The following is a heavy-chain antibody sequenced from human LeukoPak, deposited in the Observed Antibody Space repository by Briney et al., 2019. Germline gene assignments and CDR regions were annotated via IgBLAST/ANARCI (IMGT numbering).Heavy chain of an antibody. V-gene: IGHV4-39*01. CDR3: ARFNRYCGGDCYSFDY. Sequence: SETLSLTCTVSGGSISSSSYYWGWIRQPPGKGLEWIGSIYYSGSTYYNPSLKSRVTISVDTSKNQFSLKLSSVTAADTPVYYSARFNRYCGGDCYSFDYWGQGTLVTVSS. CDR2: IYYSGST. J-gene: IGHJ4*02. CDR1: GGSISSSSYY. D-gene: IGHD2-21*01.